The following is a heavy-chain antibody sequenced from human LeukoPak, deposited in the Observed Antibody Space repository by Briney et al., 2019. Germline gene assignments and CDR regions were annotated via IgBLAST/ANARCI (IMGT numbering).Heavy chain of an antibody. V-gene: IGHV3-74*01. Sequence: PGGSLRLSCAASGFTFSSYRRHWVRQAPGKGLVWVSRINSDGSSTSYADSVKGRFTISRDNAKNTLYLQMNSLRAEDTAVYYCAREYYYDSSGYYSASVPLKYWGQGTLVTVSS. CDR3: AREYYYDSSGYYSASVPLKY. CDR2: INSDGSST. J-gene: IGHJ4*02. CDR1: GFTFSSYR. D-gene: IGHD3-22*01.